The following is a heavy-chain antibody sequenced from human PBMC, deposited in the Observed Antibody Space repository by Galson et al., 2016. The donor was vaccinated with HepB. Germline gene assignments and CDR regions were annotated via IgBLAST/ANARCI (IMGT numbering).Heavy chain of an antibody. J-gene: IGHJ4*02. D-gene: IGHD2-15*01. CDR1: GFTVSHNY. CDR2: IWSDGKNK. Sequence: SLRLSCAASGFTVSHNYMSWVRQAPGKGLEWVAVIWSDGKNKYYANSVKGRFTISRDNSKNTLYLQMNSLRVEDTALYHCARDTHCSKGSCNYDGQADGGQGTLVIVSS. V-gene: IGHV3-33*08. CDR3: ARDTHCSKGSCNYDGQAD.